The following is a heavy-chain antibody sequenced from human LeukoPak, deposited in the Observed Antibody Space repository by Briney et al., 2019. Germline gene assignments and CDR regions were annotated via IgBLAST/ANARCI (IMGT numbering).Heavy chain of an antibody. CDR2: IYYSGST. J-gene: IGHJ4*02. CDR3: AREDLELRGAFDY. D-gene: IGHD1-7*01. Sequence: KPSETLSLTCTVSGGSISSSSYYWGWIRQPPGKGLEWIGSIYYSGSTYYNPSLKSRVTISVDTSKNQFSLKLSSVTAADTAVYYCAREDLELRGAFDYWGQGTLVTVSS. V-gene: IGHV4-39*07. CDR1: GGSISSSSYY.